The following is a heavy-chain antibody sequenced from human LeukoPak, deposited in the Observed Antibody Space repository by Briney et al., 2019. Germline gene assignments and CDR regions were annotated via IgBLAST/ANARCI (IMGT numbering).Heavy chain of an antibody. CDR2: ISAYNGNT. CDR1: GNTFTSYA. J-gene: IGHJ3*02. CDR3: ARVNCGGDCYSDRGAFDI. D-gene: IGHD2-21*02. Sequence: ASVKVSCKASGNTFTSYAITWVRQAPGQGLEWMGWISAYNGNTNYAQKFQGRVTITADESTSTAYMELSSVRSKDTAVHYCARVNCGGDCYSDRGAFDIWGQGTMVTVSS. V-gene: IGHV1-18*01.